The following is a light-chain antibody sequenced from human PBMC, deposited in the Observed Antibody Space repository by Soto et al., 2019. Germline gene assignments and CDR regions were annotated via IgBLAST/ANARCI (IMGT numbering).Light chain of an antibody. V-gene: IGKV3-20*01. CDR3: QQYGTSPWT. CDR2: AAS. J-gene: IGKJ1*01. CDR1: QSVSSHY. Sequence: EIVLTQSPGTLSLSPGERATLSCRASQSVSSHYLAWYQQKPGQAPRLLIYAASSRATGIPDRFSGSGSGSDFTLTISRLEPEDFAVYYCQQYGTSPWTFGQGTKVEIK.